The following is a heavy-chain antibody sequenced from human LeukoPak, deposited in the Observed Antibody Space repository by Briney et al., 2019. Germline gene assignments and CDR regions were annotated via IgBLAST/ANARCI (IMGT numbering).Heavy chain of an antibody. CDR2: ISGSGDMT. V-gene: IGHV3-23*01. CDR1: GFTFSSFP. Sequence: GGSLRLSCAASGFTFSSFPMSWVRQAPGKGLEWVSAISGSGDMTYYADSVKGRFTISRDNSKETLYLQMNSLRAEDTATYYRARDRVVGVTKFDYWGQGTLVTVSS. J-gene: IGHJ4*02. D-gene: IGHD1-26*01. CDR3: ARDRVVGVTKFDY.